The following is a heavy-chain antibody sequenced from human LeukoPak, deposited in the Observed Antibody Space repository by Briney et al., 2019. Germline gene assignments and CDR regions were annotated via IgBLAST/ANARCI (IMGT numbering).Heavy chain of an antibody. CDR3: ARDRGYCSGGSCYLEPPRPNWLDP. J-gene: IGHJ5*01. Sequence: GGSLRLSCAASGFTFDDYGMSWVRQAPGKGLEWVSGINWNGGSTGYADSVKGRFTISRDNAKNSLYLQMNSLRAEDTALYYCARDRGYCSGGSCYLEPPRPNWLDPWGQGTLVTVSS. CDR2: INWNGGST. D-gene: IGHD2-15*01. CDR1: GFTFDDYG. V-gene: IGHV3-20*04.